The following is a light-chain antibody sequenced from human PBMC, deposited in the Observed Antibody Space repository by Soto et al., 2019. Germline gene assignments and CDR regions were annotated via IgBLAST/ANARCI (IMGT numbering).Light chain of an antibody. J-gene: IGKJ1*01. Sequence: EIVMTQSPATLSVSPGERATLSCRASQSVSSRVAWYQQKPGQAPRLLISGASTRATGTPARFIGSGSGTDFTLTISSLQSEDFAIYHCQQYERWPPWTFGQGTKVDIK. CDR3: QQYERWPPWT. CDR1: QSVSSR. V-gene: IGKV3-15*01. CDR2: GAS.